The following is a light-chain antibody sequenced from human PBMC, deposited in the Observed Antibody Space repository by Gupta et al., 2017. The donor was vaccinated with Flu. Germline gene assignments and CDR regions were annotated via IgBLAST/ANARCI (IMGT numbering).Light chain of an antibody. CDR3: FSYVGYQTWV. CDR1: GSDIGTYNY. Sequence: QSAAVQPRSVSGFPGQTVTISCGDAGSDIGTYNYVSWYQQHPGKAPKVVIFDVSSRPSGVPSRFSGSRSGDTAYLTISGLQPEDDADYYCFSYVGYQTWVFGGGTRLTVL. V-gene: IGLV2-11*01. J-gene: IGLJ3*02. CDR2: DVS.